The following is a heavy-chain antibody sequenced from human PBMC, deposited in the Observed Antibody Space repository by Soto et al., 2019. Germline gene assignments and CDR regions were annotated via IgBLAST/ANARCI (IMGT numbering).Heavy chain of an antibody. V-gene: IGHV4-30-4*01. CDR1: GGSISSGDYY. D-gene: IGHD2-2*01. J-gene: IGHJ5*02. CDR3: ARTAAMITSWFDP. Sequence: QVQLQESGPGLVKPSQTLSLTCTVSGGSISSGDYYWSWIRQPPGKGLEWIGYIYYSGSTYYNPSLKSRVTSSVDPSKNQFSLKLSSVTGADTAVYYCARTAAMITSWFDPWGQGTLVTVSS. CDR2: IYYSGST.